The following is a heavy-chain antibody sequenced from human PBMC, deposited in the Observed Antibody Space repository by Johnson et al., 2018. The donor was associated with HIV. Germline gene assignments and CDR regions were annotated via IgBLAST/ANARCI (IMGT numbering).Heavy chain of an antibody. J-gene: IGHJ3*02. CDR3: AEELIAARRGCDAFDI. CDR2: ISYDGSNK. CDR1: GFTFSNAW. D-gene: IGHD6-6*01. V-gene: IGHV3-30*18. Sequence: QAQLVESGGGVVRPGGSLRLSCAASGFTFSNAWMNWVRQAPGKGLEWVAVISYDGSNKYYADSVKGRFTISRDNSKNTLYLQMNSLRAEDTAVYYCAEELIAARRGCDAFDIWGQGTMVTVSS.